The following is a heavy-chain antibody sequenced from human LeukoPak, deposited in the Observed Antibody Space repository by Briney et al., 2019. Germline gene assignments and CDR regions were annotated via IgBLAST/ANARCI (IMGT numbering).Heavy chain of an antibody. CDR1: GYTFTSYG. CDR2: ISAYNGNT. D-gene: IGHD3-10*01. Sequence: GASVKVSCKASGYTFTSYGISWVRQAPGQGLEWMGWISAYNGNTNYAQKLQGRVTMTTDTSTSTAYMELRSLRSDDTAVYYCARDRRGWWFGGRDWFDPWGQGTLVTVSS. V-gene: IGHV1-18*01. J-gene: IGHJ5*02. CDR3: ARDRRGWWFGGRDWFDP.